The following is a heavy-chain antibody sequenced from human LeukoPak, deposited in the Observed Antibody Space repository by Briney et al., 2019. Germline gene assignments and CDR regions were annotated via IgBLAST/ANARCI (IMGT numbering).Heavy chain of an antibody. D-gene: IGHD2-2*01. J-gene: IGHJ4*02. Sequence: RPSETLSLTCTVSGGSISSSSYYWGWIRQPPGKGLEWIGSIYYSGSTYYNPSPKSRVTISVDTSKNQFSLKLSSVTAADTAVYYCTNIVVVPAAPYYFDYWGQGTLVTVSS. CDR3: TNIVVVPAAPYYFDY. CDR2: IYYSGST. V-gene: IGHV4-39*01. CDR1: GGSISSSSYY.